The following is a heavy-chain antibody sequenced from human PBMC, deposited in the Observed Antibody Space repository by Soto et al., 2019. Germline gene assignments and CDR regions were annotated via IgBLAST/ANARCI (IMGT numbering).Heavy chain of an antibody. CDR1: GGSISSGGYY. J-gene: IGHJ5*02. CDR3: ARASQQPNWFDP. CDR2: IYYSRST. Sequence: QVQLQESGPGLVKPSQTLSLTCTVSGGSISSGGYYWSWIRQHPGKGLEWIGYIYYSRSTYYNPSLKSRLTISVDTSKNQFSLKLSSVTAADTAVYYCARASQQPNWFDPWGQGTLVTVSS. V-gene: IGHV4-31*03. D-gene: IGHD6-13*01.